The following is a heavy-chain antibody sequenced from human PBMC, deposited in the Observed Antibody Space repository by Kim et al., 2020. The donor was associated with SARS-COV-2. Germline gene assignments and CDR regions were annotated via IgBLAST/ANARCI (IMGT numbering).Heavy chain of an antibody. V-gene: IGHV4-39*01. CDR2: IYYSGST. CDR3: ATYLNGFYPGYFDY. Sequence: SETLSLTCTVSGGSISSNSYYWGWIRQSPGKGLEWIGSIYYSGSTEYNPSLKSRVTISVNTSKNQFSLKLSSVTAADTAVYYCATYLNGFYPGYFDYWGQGTLVTVSS. CDR1: GGSISSNSYY. J-gene: IGHJ4*02. D-gene: IGHD3-9*01.